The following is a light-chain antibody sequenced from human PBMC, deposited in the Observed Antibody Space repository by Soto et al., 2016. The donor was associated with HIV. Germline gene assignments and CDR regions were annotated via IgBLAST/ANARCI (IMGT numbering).Light chain of an antibody. CDR2: DDR. CDR3: QLWASEVV. J-gene: IGLJ2*01. Sequence: SYVLTQPPSVSVAPGKTANITCGGDNIGSKSVHWYLQKPGQAPVLVVYDDRDRPSGIPERFSGSNSGNTATLTISRVEAGDEADYYCQLWASEVVFGGGTKLDRP. V-gene: IGLV3-21*03. CDR1: NIGSKS.